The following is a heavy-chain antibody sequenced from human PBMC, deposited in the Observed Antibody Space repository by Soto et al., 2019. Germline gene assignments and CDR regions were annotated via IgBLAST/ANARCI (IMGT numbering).Heavy chain of an antibody. CDR2: INHSGST. J-gene: IGHJ5*02. V-gene: IGHV4-34*01. Sequence: SETLSLTCAVYGGSFSGYYWSWIRQPPGKGLEWIGEINHSGSTNYNPSLKSRVTISVDTSKNQFSLKLSSVTAADTAVYYCARRLGLELRKYNWFDPWGQGTLVTVSS. D-gene: IGHD1-7*01. CDR3: ARRLGLELRKYNWFDP. CDR1: GGSFSGYY.